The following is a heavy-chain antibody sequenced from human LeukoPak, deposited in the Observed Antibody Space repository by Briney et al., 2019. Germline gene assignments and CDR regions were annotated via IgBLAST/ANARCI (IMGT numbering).Heavy chain of an antibody. Sequence: ASAKVSCKVSGYTLTELSMHWVRQAPGKGLEWMGGFDPEDGETIYAQKFQGRVTMTEDTSTDTAYMELSSLRSEDTAVYYCATTILPPIAAAVFDYWGQGTLVTVSS. J-gene: IGHJ4*02. V-gene: IGHV1-24*01. D-gene: IGHD6-13*01. CDR3: ATTILPPIAAAVFDY. CDR2: FDPEDGET. CDR1: GYTLTELS.